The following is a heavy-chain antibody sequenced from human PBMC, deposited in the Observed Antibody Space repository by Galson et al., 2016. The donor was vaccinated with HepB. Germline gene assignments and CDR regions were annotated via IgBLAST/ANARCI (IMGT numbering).Heavy chain of an antibody. Sequence: SLRLSCAASGFTATDYNMNWLRQVPGRGLEWISTITTWDITHYADSVKGRFTMSRDRDRNSVVLQMTGLRVDDTAVYYCAGCATFSQCSWFRPWGQGTLVSVSS. J-gene: IGHJ5*02. CDR3: AGCATFSQCSWFRP. D-gene: IGHD3-10*01. V-gene: IGHV3-69-1*01. CDR1: GFTATDYN. CDR2: ITTWDIT.